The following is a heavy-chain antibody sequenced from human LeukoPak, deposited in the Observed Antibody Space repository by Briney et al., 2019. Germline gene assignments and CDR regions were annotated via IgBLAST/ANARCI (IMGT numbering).Heavy chain of an antibody. D-gene: IGHD1-26*01. Sequence: GGSLRLSCAVSGFTFSSYSMNWVRQAPGKGLEWVSSISSSSSYIYYADSVKGRFTISRDNAKNSLYLQMNSLRAEDTAVYYCARNSGSYPAFDIWGQGTMVTVSS. CDR1: GFTFSSYS. CDR2: ISSSSSYI. J-gene: IGHJ3*02. CDR3: ARNSGSYPAFDI. V-gene: IGHV3-21*01.